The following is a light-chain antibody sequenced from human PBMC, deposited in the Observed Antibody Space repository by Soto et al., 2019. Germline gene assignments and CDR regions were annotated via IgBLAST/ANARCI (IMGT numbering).Light chain of an antibody. CDR1: QNIAGNY. Sequence: EIVLTQFPGTLSLSPGERATLSCRASQNIAGNYLAWYQQKPGQAPRLLIYGASTRATGIPARFSGSGSGTDFTLTISRLEPEDFAVFYCHHYGSSPQTFGQGTKLEIK. J-gene: IGKJ2*01. CDR3: HHYGSSPQT. V-gene: IGKV3-20*01. CDR2: GAS.